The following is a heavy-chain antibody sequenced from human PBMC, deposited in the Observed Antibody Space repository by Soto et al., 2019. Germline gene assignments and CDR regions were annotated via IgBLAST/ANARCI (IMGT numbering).Heavy chain of an antibody. V-gene: IGHV3-9*01. CDR2: ISWNSGSI. J-gene: IGHJ4*02. CDR1: GFTFDDYA. Sequence: GGSLRLSCAASGFTFDDYAMHWVRQAPGKGLEWVSGISWNSGSIGYADSVKGRFTISRDNAKNSLYLQMNSLRAEDTALYYCAKVIEQGEYYFDYWGQGTLVTVSS. D-gene: IGHD1-26*01. CDR3: AKVIEQGEYYFDY.